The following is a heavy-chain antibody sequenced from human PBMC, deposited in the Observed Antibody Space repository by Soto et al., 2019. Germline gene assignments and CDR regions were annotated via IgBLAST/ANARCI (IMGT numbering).Heavy chain of an antibody. CDR1: GFTFSSYA. V-gene: IGHV3-23*01. D-gene: IGHD5-12*01. CDR3: ARTRGYSDYDLDY. CDR2: ISYSGVST. J-gene: IGHJ4*02. Sequence: EVQLLESGGGLVQPGGSLRLSCAASGFTFSSYAMTWVRQAPGKRLEWVSAISYSGVSTYYADSAKGRFTISRDSSEKTLSLQMNSLGVDDTAVYYCARTRGYSDYDLDYWGQGTLVTVSS.